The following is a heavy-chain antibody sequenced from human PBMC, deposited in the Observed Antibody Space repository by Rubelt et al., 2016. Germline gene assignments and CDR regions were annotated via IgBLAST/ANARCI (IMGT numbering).Heavy chain of an antibody. D-gene: IGHD4-17*01. J-gene: IGHJ5*02. CDR3: ARRRTVPQNWFDP. CDR2: IFSSGST. V-gene: IGHV4-39*01. Sequence: QQQLQESGPGLVKPSETLSLTCIVSGGSISGSSYYWGWIRQPPGKGLEWIASIFSSGSTSYSPSLKSRVTISVDTSKNQFSLKLKSVTAADTAVYCCARRRTVPQNWFDPWGQGTLVTVSS. CDR1: GGSISGSSYY.